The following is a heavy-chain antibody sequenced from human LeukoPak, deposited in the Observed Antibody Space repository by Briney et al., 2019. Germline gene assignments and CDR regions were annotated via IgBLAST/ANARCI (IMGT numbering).Heavy chain of an antibody. CDR3: ARGYSGYGVNYFDY. CDR1: GFTFSSYA. CDR2: ISYDGSNK. V-gene: IGHV3-30*04. J-gene: IGHJ4*02. D-gene: IGHD5-12*01. Sequence: GRSLRLSCAASGFTFSSYAMHWVRQAPGKGLEWVAVISYDGSNKYYADSVKGRFTISRDNSKNTLYLQMNSLRAEDTAVYYCARGYSGYGVNYFDYWGQGTLVTVSS.